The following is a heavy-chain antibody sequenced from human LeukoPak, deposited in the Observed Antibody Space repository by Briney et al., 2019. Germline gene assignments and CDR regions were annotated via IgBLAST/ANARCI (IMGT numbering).Heavy chain of an antibody. CDR2: IYYSGST. Sequence: PSETLSLTCAVSGYSISNSNWWGWIRQPPGKGLEWIGYIYYSGSTYYNPSLNSRVTMSVDTSKNQFSLKLSSVTAADTAVYYCARHIYDSGGYRIDYWGQGTLVTVSS. CDR3: ARHIYDSGGYRIDY. V-gene: IGHV4-28*01. CDR1: GYSISNSNW. D-gene: IGHD3-22*01. J-gene: IGHJ4*02.